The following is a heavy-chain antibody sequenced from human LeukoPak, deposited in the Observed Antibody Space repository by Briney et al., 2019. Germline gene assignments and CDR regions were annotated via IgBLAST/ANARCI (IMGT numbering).Heavy chain of an antibody. D-gene: IGHD4-23*01. J-gene: IGHJ4*02. CDR1: GFTFSSYW. CDR2: TDGSST. CDR3: ARPEGGNSDY. V-gene: IGHV3-74*01. Sequence: GGSLRLSCAASGFTFSSYWMHWVRQAPGKGLVWVSRTDGSSTSYADSVKGRFTISRDNAKNTLYLQMNSLRAEDTAVYYCARPEGGNSDYWGQGTLVTVSS.